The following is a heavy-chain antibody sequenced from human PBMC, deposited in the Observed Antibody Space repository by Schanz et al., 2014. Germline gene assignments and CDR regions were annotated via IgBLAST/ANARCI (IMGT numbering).Heavy chain of an antibody. J-gene: IGHJ4*02. CDR3: AKDQTDSVCYNDCSFDY. CDR2: IWHDVTKR. CDR1: GFTFSNFG. V-gene: IGHV3-30*02. Sequence: QVQLVESGGGVVQPGRSLRLSCAASGFTFSNFGLHWVRQAPGKGLEWVAFIWHDVTKRSYADSVKGRFTVSRDNSKNTLYLQMNSLTTEDTAVYYCAKDQTDSVCYNDCSFDYWGQGTLVTVSS. D-gene: IGHD2-21*01.